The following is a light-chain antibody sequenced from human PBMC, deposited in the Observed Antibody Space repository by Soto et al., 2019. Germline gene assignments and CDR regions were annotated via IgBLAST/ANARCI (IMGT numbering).Light chain of an antibody. CDR2: DVS. J-gene: IGLJ1*01. Sequence: QSALNQPASVSGSPGQSITISCTGTSSDVGNYNYVSWYQQHPGKAPKLMIHDVSNRPSGVSNRFSGSKSGNTASLTISGLQAEDEADYYCSSYTSSSTYVFGTGTKATVL. CDR3: SSYTSSSTYV. V-gene: IGLV2-14*01. CDR1: SSDVGNYNY.